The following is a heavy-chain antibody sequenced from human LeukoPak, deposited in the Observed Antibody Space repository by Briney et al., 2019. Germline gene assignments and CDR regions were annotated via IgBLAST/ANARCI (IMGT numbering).Heavy chain of an antibody. Sequence: SETLSLTCTVSGGSISSGGYSWSWIRQHPGKGLEWIGHIYYSGSTYYNPSLKSRVTISVDTSKNQFSLKLSSVTAADTAVYYCARAKVGALDYWGQGTLVTVSS. J-gene: IGHJ4*02. D-gene: IGHD1-26*01. CDR1: GGSISSGGYS. CDR2: IYYSGST. CDR3: ARAKVGALDY. V-gene: IGHV4-31*03.